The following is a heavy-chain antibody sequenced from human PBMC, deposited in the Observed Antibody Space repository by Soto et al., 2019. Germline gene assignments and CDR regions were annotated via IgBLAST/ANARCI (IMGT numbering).Heavy chain of an antibody. D-gene: IGHD1-26*01. Sequence: PSETLSLTCTVSGGSINNNGYFWSWIRQPPGNGLEWIGNIYYSGSTYNNPSLKSRVFISVDTSKNQFSLKLSSVTAADTAVYYCARHDGATPWGQGTLVTVSS. CDR3: ARHDGATP. CDR1: GGSINNNGYF. CDR2: IYYSGST. V-gene: IGHV4-39*01. J-gene: IGHJ5*02.